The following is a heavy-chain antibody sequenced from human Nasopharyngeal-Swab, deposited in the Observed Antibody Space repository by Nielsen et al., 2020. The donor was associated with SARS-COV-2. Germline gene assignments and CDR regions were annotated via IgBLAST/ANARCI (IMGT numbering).Heavy chain of an antibody. CDR2: IKQSGSGQ. Sequence: GESLKISCAASGFTFSSNWRSWVRKAPGRGLEGVANIKQSGSGQYYVDSVKGRFTISRDNAKNSLYLQMNSLRAEDTALYYCANLPNYDFWSGFDAFDIWGQGTMVTVSS. D-gene: IGHD3-3*01. CDR1: GFTFSSNW. J-gene: IGHJ3*02. V-gene: IGHV3-7*03. CDR3: ANLPNYDFWSGFDAFDI.